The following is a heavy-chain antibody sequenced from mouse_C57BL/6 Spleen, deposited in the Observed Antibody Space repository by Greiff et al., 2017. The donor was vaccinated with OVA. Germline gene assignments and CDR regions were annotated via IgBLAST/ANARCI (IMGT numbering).Heavy chain of an antibody. CDR1: GFTFSDYY. CDR3: ARGGGTTVVAPTEAMDY. Sequence: EVKLVESEGGLVQPGSSMKLSCTASGFTFSDYYMAWVRQVPEKGLEWVANINYDGSSTYYLDSLKSRFIISRDNAKNILYLQMSSLKSEDTATYYCARGGGTTVVAPTEAMDYWGQGTSVTVSS. V-gene: IGHV5-16*01. CDR2: INYDGSST. D-gene: IGHD1-1*01. J-gene: IGHJ4*01.